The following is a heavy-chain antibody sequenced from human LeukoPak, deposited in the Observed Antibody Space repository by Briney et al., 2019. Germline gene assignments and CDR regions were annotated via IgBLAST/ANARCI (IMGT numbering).Heavy chain of an antibody. J-gene: IGHJ4*02. CDR1: GFTFSSYG. CDR2: ISYDGSNK. D-gene: IGHD4-17*01. CDR3: AKDHDYGDYVLDY. Sequence: GRSLRLSCAASGFTFSSYGMHWVRQAPGKGLEWVAVISYDGSNKYYADSEKGRFTISRDNSKNTLYLQMNSLRAEDTAVYCCAKDHDYGDYVLDYWGQGTLVTVSS. V-gene: IGHV3-30*18.